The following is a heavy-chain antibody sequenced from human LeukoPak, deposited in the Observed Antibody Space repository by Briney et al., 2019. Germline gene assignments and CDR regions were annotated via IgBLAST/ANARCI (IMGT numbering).Heavy chain of an antibody. CDR1: SGSISSGDYS. D-gene: IGHD3-10*01. CDR2: IYQSGTT. CDR3: ARAYYGSGSYYFDY. V-gene: IGHV4-30-2*01. J-gene: IGHJ4*02. Sequence: SETLSLTCAVSSGSISSGDYSWSWIRQTRGKGLEWIGYIYQSGTTSYNPSLKSRVTISVDRSKNQFSLRLSSVTAADTAVYYCARAYYGSGSYYFDYWGRGTLVTVSS.